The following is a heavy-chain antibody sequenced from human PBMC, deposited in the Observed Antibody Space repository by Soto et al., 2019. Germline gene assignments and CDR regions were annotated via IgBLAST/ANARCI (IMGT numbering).Heavy chain of an antibody. CDR2: IWYDGSNK. CDR1: GFTFSSCG. D-gene: IGHD3-10*01. V-gene: IGHV3-33*01. CDR3: ERDDSITMVRGVSDYYYYMDV. Sequence: QVQLVESGGGVVQPGMSLRLSCAASGFTFSSCGMHWVRQAPGKGLEWVAVIWYDGSNKYYSDSVKGRFTLARDNSKNTLYLHMSNQRAEDTAVYYCERDDSITMVRGVSDYYYYMDVLGKGTKVTV. J-gene: IGHJ6*03.